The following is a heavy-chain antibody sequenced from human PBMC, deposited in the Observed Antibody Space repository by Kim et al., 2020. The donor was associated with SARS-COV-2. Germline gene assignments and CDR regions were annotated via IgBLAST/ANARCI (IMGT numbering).Heavy chain of an antibody. D-gene: IGHD5-18*01. J-gene: IGHJ4*02. V-gene: IGHV3-11*06. CDR1: GFTFSDYY. CDR3: ARDVGGGYSYGHFDY. Sequence: GGSLRLSCAASGFTFSDYYMSWIRQAPGKGLEWVSYISSSSSYTNYADSVKGRFTISRDNAKNSLYLQMNSLRAEDTAVYYCARDVGGGYSYGHFDYWGQGTLVTVSS. CDR2: ISSSSSYT.